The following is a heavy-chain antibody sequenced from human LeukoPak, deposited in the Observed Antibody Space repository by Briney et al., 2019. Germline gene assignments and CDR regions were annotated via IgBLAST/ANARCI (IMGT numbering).Heavy chain of an antibody. CDR1: GYTFTSYY. Sequence: ASVKVSCKASGYTFTSYYMHWVRQAPGQGLEWMGGFDFEDGETIYAQKFQGRVAMTEDTSTDTAYMELSSLRSEDTAVYYCASPRGGYLVYYGMDVWGQGTTVTVSS. D-gene: IGHD6-13*01. CDR3: ASPRGGYLVYYGMDV. V-gene: IGHV1-24*01. CDR2: FDFEDGET. J-gene: IGHJ6*02.